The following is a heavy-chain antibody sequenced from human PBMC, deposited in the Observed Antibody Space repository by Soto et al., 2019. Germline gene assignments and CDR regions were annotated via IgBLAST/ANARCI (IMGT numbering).Heavy chain of an antibody. CDR3: ARVTPELRYFDWLLPSLLDY. CDR2: IYYSGST. D-gene: IGHD3-9*01. CDR1: GGSISSGGYY. Sequence: SETLSLTCTVSGGSISSGGYYWSWIRQHPGKGLEWIGCIYYSGSTYYNPSLKSRVTISVDTSKNQFSLKLSSVTAADTAVYYCARVTPELRYFDWLLPSLLDYWGQGTLVTVSS. J-gene: IGHJ4*02. V-gene: IGHV4-39*01.